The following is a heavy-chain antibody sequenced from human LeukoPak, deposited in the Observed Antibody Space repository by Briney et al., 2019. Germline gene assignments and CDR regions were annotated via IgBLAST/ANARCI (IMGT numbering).Heavy chain of an antibody. CDR1: GDSITSSAFY. J-gene: IGHJ4*02. D-gene: IGHD2-15*01. CDR3: ARHVAPDMDYFDY. CDR2: IFHGGNT. Sequence: SETLSLTCTVSGDSITSSAFYWGWIRQAPGKGLEWIGNIFHGGNTHYNPSLKSRVSISVDRSKNQVSLNLSSVTAADTAVYYCARHVAPDMDYFDYWGPGTLVTVSP. V-gene: IGHV4-39*01.